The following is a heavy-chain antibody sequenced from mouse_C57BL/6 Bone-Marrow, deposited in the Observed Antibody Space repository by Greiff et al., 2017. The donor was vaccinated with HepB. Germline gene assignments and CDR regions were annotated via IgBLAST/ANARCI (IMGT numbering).Heavy chain of an antibody. CDR3: ARGWLRRRTWFAY. Sequence: QVQLQQPGAELVKPGASVKMSCKASGYTFTSYWITWVKQRPGQGLEWIGDIYPGSGSTNYNEKFKSKATLTVDTSSRTAYMQLSSLTSEDSAVYYCARGWLRRRTWFAYWGQGTLVTVSA. D-gene: IGHD2-2*01. CDR2: IYPGSGST. J-gene: IGHJ3*01. CDR1: GYTFTSYW. V-gene: IGHV1-55*01.